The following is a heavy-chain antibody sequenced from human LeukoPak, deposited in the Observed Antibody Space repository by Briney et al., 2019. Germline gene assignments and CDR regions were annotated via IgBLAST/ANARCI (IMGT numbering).Heavy chain of an antibody. CDR3: ARGKRGRYRAWFDP. CDR2: MNPNSGKT. Sequence: ASVKVSCKASGYTFTSYDINWVRQATGQGLEWMGWMNPNSGKTGYAQKFQGRVTMTRNTSISTAYMELSSLRSEDTAVYYCARGKRGRYRAWFDPWGQGTLVTVSS. CDR1: GYTFTSYD. V-gene: IGHV1-8*01. D-gene: IGHD1-26*01. J-gene: IGHJ5*02.